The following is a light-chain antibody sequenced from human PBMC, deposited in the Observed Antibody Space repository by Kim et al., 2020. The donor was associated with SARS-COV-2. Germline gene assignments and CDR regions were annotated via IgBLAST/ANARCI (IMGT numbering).Light chain of an antibody. J-gene: IGKJ3*01. V-gene: IGKV3-11*01. CDR1: QSVSSY. CDR2: DAS. Sequence: EIVLTQSPATLSLSPGERATLSCRASQSVSSYLAWYQQKPGQPPMLLIYDASNRATGIPARFSGSGSGTDFTLTISSLEPEDFAVYYCQQRSNWPLTFGPGTKVDIK. CDR3: QQRSNWPLT.